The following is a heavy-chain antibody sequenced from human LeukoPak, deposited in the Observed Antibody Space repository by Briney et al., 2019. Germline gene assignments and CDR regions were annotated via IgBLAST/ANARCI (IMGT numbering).Heavy chain of an antibody. Sequence: PGGSLRLSCAASGFTFSSYGMHWVRQAPGKGLEWVAFIRYDGSNKDYADSVKGRSTISRDNSKNTLYLQMNSLRAEDTAVYYCAKDLGPHHYDSSGYPDYWGQGTLVTVSS. CDR1: GFTFSSYG. J-gene: IGHJ4*02. CDR2: IRYDGSNK. CDR3: AKDLGPHHYDSSGYPDY. D-gene: IGHD3-22*01. V-gene: IGHV3-30*02.